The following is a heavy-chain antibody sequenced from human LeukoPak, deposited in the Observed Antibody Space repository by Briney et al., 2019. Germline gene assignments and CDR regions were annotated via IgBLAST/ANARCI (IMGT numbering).Heavy chain of an antibody. CDR3: ARCRDSESYNLLRY. CDR2: ISSSGSTI. J-gene: IGHJ4*02. CDR1: GFTFRSYE. D-gene: IGHD1-26*01. V-gene: IGHV3-48*03. Sequence: GGSLRLSCAASGFTFRSYEMNWVRQAPGKGLEWVSYISSSGSTIYYADSVKGRFTISRENAKNSLYLQMNSLRAEDTAVYYCARCRDSESYNLLRYWGQGTLVTVTS.